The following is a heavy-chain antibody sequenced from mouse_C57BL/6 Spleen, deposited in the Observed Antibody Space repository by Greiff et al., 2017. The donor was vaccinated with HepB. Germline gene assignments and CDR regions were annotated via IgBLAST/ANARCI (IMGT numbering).Heavy chain of an antibody. Sequence: QVQLQQPGAELVMPGASVKLSCKASGYTFTSYWMHWVKQRPGQGLEWIGEIDPSDSYTNYNQKFKGKSTLTVDKSSSTAYMQLSSLTSEDSAVYYCARSDYYGSSPLAMDYWGQGTSVTVSS. V-gene: IGHV1-69*01. CDR2: IDPSDSYT. CDR3: ARSDYYGSSPLAMDY. CDR1: GYTFTSYW. D-gene: IGHD1-1*01. J-gene: IGHJ4*01.